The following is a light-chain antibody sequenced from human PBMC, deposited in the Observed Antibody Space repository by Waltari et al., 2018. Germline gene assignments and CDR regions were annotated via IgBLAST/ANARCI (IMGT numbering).Light chain of an antibody. CDR3: QQYHSHPLT. Sequence: DIQMTQSPSSLSASVGDRVIITCRASQDINNQLAWFQQKPGQVPKSLIFASYRLQSGVASKFRGAASETTFTLTIDSLEPEDFATYYCQQYHSHPLTFGGGTTVDTK. CDR2: ASY. V-gene: IGKV1-16*02. J-gene: IGKJ4*01. CDR1: QDINNQ.